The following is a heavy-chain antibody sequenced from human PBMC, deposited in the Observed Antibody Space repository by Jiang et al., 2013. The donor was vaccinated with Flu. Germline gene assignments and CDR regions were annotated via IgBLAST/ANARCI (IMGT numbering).Heavy chain of an antibody. Sequence: SGGGVVQPGRSLRLSCAASGFTFSSYGMHWVRQAPGKGLEWVAVIWYDGSNKYYADSVKGRFTISRDNSKNTLYLQMNSLRAEDTAVYYCARTVPGGNSIISLDYWGQGTLVTVSS. CDR1: GFTFSSYG. D-gene: IGHD4-23*01. J-gene: IGHJ4*02. CDR2: IWYDGSNK. V-gene: IGHV3-33*01. CDR3: ARTVPGGNSIISLDY.